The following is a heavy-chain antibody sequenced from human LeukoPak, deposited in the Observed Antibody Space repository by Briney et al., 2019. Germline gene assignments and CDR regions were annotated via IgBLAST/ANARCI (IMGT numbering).Heavy chain of an antibody. J-gene: IGHJ3*02. D-gene: IGHD6-19*01. V-gene: IGHV1-2*02. CDR2: MNTNSGGT. Sequence: ASVKVSCKASGYTLTGHYMHWVRQAPGHGLEWMGWMNTNSGGTKFAQRFQGRVTMTRDTSISTAYMELSRLTFDDTAVYYCARPRTSGWIHDVYDIWGQGTLVTVPS. CDR1: GYTLTGHY. CDR3: ARPRTSGWIHDVYDI.